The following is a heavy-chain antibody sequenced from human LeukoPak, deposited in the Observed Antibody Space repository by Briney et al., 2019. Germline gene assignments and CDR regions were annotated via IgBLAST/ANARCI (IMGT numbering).Heavy chain of an antibody. CDR2: ILYSGNT. CDR1: GGSISSSSDF. J-gene: IGHJ6*03. Sequence: SETLSLTCTVSGGSISSSSDFWGWVRQPPGKGLEWIGSILYSGNTYYNPSLKSRVTISVDTSKNQFSLKLSSVTAADTAVYYCARRDYYYYYMDVWGKGTTVTLYS. CDR3: ARRDYYYYYMDV. V-gene: IGHV4-39*01.